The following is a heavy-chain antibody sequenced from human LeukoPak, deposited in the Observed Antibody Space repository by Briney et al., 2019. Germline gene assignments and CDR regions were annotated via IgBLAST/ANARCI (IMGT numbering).Heavy chain of an antibody. Sequence: ASVTVSCKASGYTFTSYGISWVRQAPGQGLEWMGWISAYNGNTNYAQKLQGRVTMTTDTSTSTAYMELRSLRSDDTAVYYCARKRGYCSSTSCYLSHYYYYGMDVWGQGTTVTVSS. D-gene: IGHD2-2*01. CDR1: GYTFTSYG. CDR3: ARKRGYCSSTSCYLSHYYYYGMDV. CDR2: ISAYNGNT. V-gene: IGHV1-18*01. J-gene: IGHJ6*02.